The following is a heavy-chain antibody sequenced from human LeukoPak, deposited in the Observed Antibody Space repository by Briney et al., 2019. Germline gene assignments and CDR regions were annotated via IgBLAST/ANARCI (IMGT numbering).Heavy chain of an antibody. CDR1: GYTSTGYY. V-gene: IGHV1-69*04. D-gene: IGHD1-26*01. CDR3: ARDIRGRRGGSYPNWFDP. CDR2: IIPILGIA. J-gene: IGHJ5*02. Sequence: GASVKVSCKASGYTSTGYYMHWVRQAPGQGLEWMGRIIPILGIANYAQKFQGRVTITADKSTSTAYMELSSLRSEDTAVYYCARDIRGRRGGSYPNWFDPWGQGTLVTVSS.